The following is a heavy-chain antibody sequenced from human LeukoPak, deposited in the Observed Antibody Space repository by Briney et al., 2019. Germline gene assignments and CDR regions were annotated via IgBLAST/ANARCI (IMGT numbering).Heavy chain of an antibody. CDR2: IYYSGRT. D-gene: IGHD3-3*01. V-gene: IGHV4-59*01. J-gene: IGHJ5*02. CDR3: ARARAEWLNNWFDP. Sequence: SETLSLTCSVSRGSLSRYYWSWIRQPPGKGLEWIGCIYYSGRTNYNPSLKSRVTISVDTSKNQFSLKLSSVTASDTAVYYCARARAEWLNNWFDPWGQGTLVTVSS. CDR1: RGSLSRYY.